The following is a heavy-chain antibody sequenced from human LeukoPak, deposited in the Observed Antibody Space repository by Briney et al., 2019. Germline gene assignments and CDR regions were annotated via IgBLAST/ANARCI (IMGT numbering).Heavy chain of an antibody. CDR3: ARGPPKWELLGLFDY. J-gene: IGHJ4*02. CDR2: INPNSGGT. D-gene: IGHD1-26*01. V-gene: IGHV1-2*02. CDR1: GYTFTGYY. Sequence: GASVKVSCKASGYTFTGYYMHWVRQAPGQGLEWMGWINPNSGGTNYAQKFQGRVTMTRDTSISTAYMELSRLRSDDTAVYYCARGPPKWELLGLFDYWGQGTLVTVSS.